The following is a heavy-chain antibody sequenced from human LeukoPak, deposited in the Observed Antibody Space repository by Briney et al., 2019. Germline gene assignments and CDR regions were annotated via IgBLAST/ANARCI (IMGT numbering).Heavy chain of an antibody. V-gene: IGHV3-30*01. CDR3: ARGHYGMDV. CDR1: GFTFSSYA. CDR2: MSCDGSNK. Sequence: GGSLSLSCAASGFTFSSYAMHWVREAPGKGLEWVAVMSCDGSNKYYADSVEDRFTISRDNSKNTLYLQMNSLRAEDTAVYYCARGHYGMDVWGQGTTVTVSS. J-gene: IGHJ6*02.